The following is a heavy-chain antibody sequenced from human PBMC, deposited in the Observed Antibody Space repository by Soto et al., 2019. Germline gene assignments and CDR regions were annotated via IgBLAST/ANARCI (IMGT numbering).Heavy chain of an antibody. CDR2: ISSSSTYI. J-gene: IGHJ4*01. Sequence: PGGSLRLSCAVSGFTFSSYSINWVRQAPGGKLEWVSSISSSSTYIYYADSVKGRFTISRDNAKNSLFLQMNSLRAEDTAVYYCARGRIPITFLYYFDYLGHGTLITVSS. V-gene: IGHV3-21*01. CDR1: GFTFSSYS. CDR3: ARGRIPITFLYYFDY. D-gene: IGHD2-15*01.